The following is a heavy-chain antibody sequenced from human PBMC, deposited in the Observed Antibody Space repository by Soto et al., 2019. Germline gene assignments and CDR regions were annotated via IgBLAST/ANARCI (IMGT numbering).Heavy chain of an antibody. CDR3: VRGDGDYHDGNGYLGRH. J-gene: IGHJ4*02. V-gene: IGHV3-74*01. CDR1: GFTFRTYW. D-gene: IGHD3-22*01. Sequence: EVQLVESGGGLVQLGGSLRLSCEASGFTFRTYWMHWVRQAPGKGLVWVSRIKSDGSGTYYADSVEGRFTISRDIAQNTLYLQMNSLRAEDTAVYYCVRGDGDYHDGNGYLGRHWGQGTLVTVSS. CDR2: IKSDGSGT.